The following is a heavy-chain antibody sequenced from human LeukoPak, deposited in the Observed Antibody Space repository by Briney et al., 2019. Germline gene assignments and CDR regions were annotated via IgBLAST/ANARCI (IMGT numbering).Heavy chain of an antibody. CDR3: ARAVSGFSGGNWFDP. D-gene: IGHD1-26*01. CDR1: GGSISSGDYY. Sequence: SQTLSLTCTVSGGSISSGDYYWSWIRQPPGKGLEWIGYIYYSGSTYYNPSLKSRVTMSVDTSKNQFSLKLSSVTAADTAVYYCARAVSGFSGGNWFDPWGQGTLVTVSS. J-gene: IGHJ5*02. V-gene: IGHV4-30-4*01. CDR2: IYYSGST.